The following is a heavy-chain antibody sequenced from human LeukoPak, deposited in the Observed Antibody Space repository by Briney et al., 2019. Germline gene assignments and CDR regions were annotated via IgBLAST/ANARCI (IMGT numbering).Heavy chain of an antibody. Sequence: GGSLRLSCTVSGFTFSGSSMHWLRQAPGQGLEWVATISYDGNSEYYRDSVKGCFAVSRVNSKNTLYLQMQSLRHEDTAVYFCARPGDSPFDHWGQGTLVTVSS. CDR2: ISYDGNSE. CDR1: GFTFSGSS. CDR3: ARPGDSPFDH. V-gene: IGHV3-30*09. D-gene: IGHD5-18*01. J-gene: IGHJ4*02.